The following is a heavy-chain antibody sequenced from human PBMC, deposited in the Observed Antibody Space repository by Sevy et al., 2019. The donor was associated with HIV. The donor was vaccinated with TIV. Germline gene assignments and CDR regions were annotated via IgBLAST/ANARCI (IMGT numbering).Heavy chain of an antibody. D-gene: IGHD2-15*01. J-gene: IGHJ6*02. Sequence: GGSLRLSCSASEFTFSSYAMSWVRQAPGKGLEWVSSISGSGRFTYYADFVEGRFINFRDNSKNTLSVQMNSLRAEDTAVYYCAKGFCSGATCPRDYYYYGMDVWGQGTTVTVSS. V-gene: IGHV3-23*01. CDR3: AKGFCSGATCPRDYYYYGMDV. CDR2: ISGSGRFT. CDR1: EFTFSSYA.